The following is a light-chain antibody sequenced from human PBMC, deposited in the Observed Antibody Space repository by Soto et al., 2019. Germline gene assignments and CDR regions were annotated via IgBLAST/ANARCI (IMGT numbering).Light chain of an antibody. Sequence: VMSQSPATVSVSTGERATLSCRASQSVSSNLAWYQQKPGQAPRLLIYDASTRDTGIPARFSGSGSGTEFTLTISSLQSEGFAVYYCQQYNNWPPTFGQGTKVDI. CDR2: DAS. J-gene: IGKJ1*01. CDR1: QSVSSN. CDR3: QQYNNWPPT. V-gene: IGKV3D-15*01.